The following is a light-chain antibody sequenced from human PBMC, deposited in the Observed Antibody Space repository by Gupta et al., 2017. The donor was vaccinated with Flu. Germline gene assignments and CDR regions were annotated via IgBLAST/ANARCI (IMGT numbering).Light chain of an antibody. CDR2: EAN. CDR1: LDIDDD. J-gene: IGKJ1*01. Sequence: ETTLTQSPAFVSATPGDKVTISCKANLDIDDDLNWYQRKPGKPTVFIIQEANTLVTGIPPRFSGSGFGTEFTLTINNLESEDAAYYCCLQHDNFPLTFGQGTTVEI. V-gene: IGKV5-2*01. CDR3: LQHDNFPLT.